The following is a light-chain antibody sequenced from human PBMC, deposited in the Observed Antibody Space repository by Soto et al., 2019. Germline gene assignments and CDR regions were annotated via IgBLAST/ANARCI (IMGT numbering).Light chain of an antibody. CDR1: QSVRSN. V-gene: IGKV3-11*01. CDR2: DVS. Sequence: EIVLTQSPATLSLSPGERATLSCRASQSVRSNLAWYQQKPGQSPRLLIYDVSNRATGIPARFSGSGSETDFTLAISSLEPEDFAVYYCQHRSNWPWTFGQGTKVEI. J-gene: IGKJ1*01. CDR3: QHRSNWPWT.